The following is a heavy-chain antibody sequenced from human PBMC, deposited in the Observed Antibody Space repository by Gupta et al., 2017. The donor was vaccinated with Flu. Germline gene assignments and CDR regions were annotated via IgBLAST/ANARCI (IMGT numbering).Heavy chain of an antibody. CDR2: TSYDGYYS. J-gene: IGHJ6*02. D-gene: IGHD1-7*01. CDR1: SDFG. Sequence: SDFGMEWVRQAPGKGLEWLAVTSYDGYYSRYADSVKGRLTISRDNSKNTVFLQINSLRPEDTAVYYCAKDRSATTGFAMDVWGQGTTVTVSS. V-gene: IGHV3-30*18. CDR3: AKDRSATTGFAMDV.